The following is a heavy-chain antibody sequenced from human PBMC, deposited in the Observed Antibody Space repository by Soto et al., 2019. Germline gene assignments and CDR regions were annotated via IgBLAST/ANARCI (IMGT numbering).Heavy chain of an antibody. V-gene: IGHV3-66*01. Sequence: EVQLVESGGGLVQPGGSLRLSCAASGCRVGRSYMSWVRQAPGKGMEWVSLIYSGGSRDYAESVKGRFSISRDNSENTVYPQMNRRSVDDMAVCYCVGGNSAVERDRGKGTLVRVSS. CDR3: VGGNSAVERD. J-gene: IGHJ4*02. CDR1: GCRVGRSY. D-gene: IGHD5-12*01. CDR2: IYSGGSR.